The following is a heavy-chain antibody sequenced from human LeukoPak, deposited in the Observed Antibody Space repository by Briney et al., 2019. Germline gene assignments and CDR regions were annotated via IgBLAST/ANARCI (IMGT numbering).Heavy chain of an antibody. CDR3: AEIGITMIGGV. V-gene: IGHV3-48*03. Sequence: GGSLRLSCAASGFTFSSYEMNWVRQAPGKGLEWVSYISSSGSTIYYADFVKGRFTISRDNDKNSLYLQMNTLRPEDTAVYYCAEIGITMIGGVWGKGTTVTISS. D-gene: IGHD3-10*02. CDR2: ISSSGSTI. CDR1: GFTFSSYE. J-gene: IGHJ6*04.